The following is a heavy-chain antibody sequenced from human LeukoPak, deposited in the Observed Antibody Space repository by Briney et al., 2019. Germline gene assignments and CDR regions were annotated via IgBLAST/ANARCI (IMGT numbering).Heavy chain of an antibody. CDR1: GGSFSGYY. CDR3: ATSNLVNDAFDI. Sequence: SETLSLTCAVYGGSFSGYYWSWIRQPPGRGLEWIGEINHSGSTNYNPSLKSRVTISVDTSKNQFSLKLSSVTAADTAVYYCATSNLVNDAFDIWGQGTMVTVSS. D-gene: IGHD3-22*01. J-gene: IGHJ3*02. V-gene: IGHV4-34*01. CDR2: INHSGST.